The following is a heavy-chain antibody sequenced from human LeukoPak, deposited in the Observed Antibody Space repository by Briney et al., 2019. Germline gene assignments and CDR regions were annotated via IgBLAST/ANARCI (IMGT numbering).Heavy chain of an antibody. V-gene: IGHV1-8*01. Sequence: ASVKVSCKASGYTFTSYDINWVRQATGQGLEWMGWMNPNSGNTGYAQKFQGRVTMTRNTSLSTAYMELSSLRSEDTAVYYCARGYSIAVAGTFWFDPWGQGTLVTVSS. J-gene: IGHJ5*02. CDR1: GYTFTSYD. D-gene: IGHD6-19*01. CDR3: ARGYSIAVAGTFWFDP. CDR2: MNPNSGNT.